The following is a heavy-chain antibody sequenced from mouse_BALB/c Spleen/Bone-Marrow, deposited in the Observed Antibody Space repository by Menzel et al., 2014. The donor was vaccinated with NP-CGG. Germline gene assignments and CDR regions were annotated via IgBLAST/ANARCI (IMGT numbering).Heavy chain of an antibody. D-gene: IGHD2-3*01. V-gene: IGHV1S126*01. CDR2: IDPSDSET. CDR3: ARGDDGYYGDY. J-gene: IGHJ2*01. Sequence: VQGVESGPQLVRPGASVKISCKASGYSFXSYWMHWVKQRPGQGLEWIGMIDPSDSETRLNQKFKDKATLTVDKSSSTAYMQLSSATSEDSAVYYCARGDDGYYGDYWGQGTTLTVSS. CDR1: GYSFXSYW.